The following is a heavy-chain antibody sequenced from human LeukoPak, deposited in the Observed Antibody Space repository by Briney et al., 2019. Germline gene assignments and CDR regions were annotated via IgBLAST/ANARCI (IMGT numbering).Heavy chain of an antibody. CDR1: GGSISSSSYY. D-gene: IGHD1-7*01. CDR3: ARHPSLELLYYFDY. V-gene: IGHV4-39*01. J-gene: IGHJ4*02. CDR2: IYYSGST. Sequence: PSETLSLTCTVSGGSISSSSYYWGWIRQPPGKGLEWIGSIYYSGSTYYNPSLKSRVTISVDTSKSQFSLKLSSVTAADTAVYYCARHPSLELLYYFDYWGQGTLVTVSS.